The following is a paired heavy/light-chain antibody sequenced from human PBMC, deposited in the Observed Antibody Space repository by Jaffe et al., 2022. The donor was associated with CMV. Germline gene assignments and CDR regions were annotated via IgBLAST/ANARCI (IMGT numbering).Light chain of an antibody. Sequence: QSVLTQPPSVSAAPGQKVTISCSGISSNIGSYYVSWYQHLPGTAPKLLIYEDNKRPSGIPDRFSGSRSGTSATLGIIGLQTGDEADYYCATWDGSLSVWMFGGGTKLTVL. J-gene: IGLJ3*02. CDR2: EDN. V-gene: IGLV1-51*02. CDR1: SSNIGSYY. CDR3: ATWDGSLSVWM.
Heavy chain of an antibody. CDR2: ISGSSTTT. J-gene: IGHJ6*02. Sequence: EVHLLESGGALVQPGGSLRLSCAASGFTFGNYAMSWVRQAPGKGLEWVSAISGSSTTTYYAGSMKGRFTISRDNSKNTLHLQMSSLGAEDTAVYYCAKGTKGELLFGYYYYYGMDVWGQGTTVTVSS. D-gene: IGHD1-26*01. CDR1: GFTFGNYA. V-gene: IGHV3-23*01. CDR3: AKGTKGELLFGYYYYYGMDV.